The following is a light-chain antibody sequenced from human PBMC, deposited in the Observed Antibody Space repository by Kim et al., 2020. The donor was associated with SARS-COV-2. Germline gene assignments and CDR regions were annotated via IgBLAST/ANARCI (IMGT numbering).Light chain of an antibody. CDR3: QVWDSSSDHVV. CDR2: YDS. V-gene: IGLV3-21*04. J-gene: IGLJ2*01. CDR1: NSGSKS. Sequence: APGKTARITCGGNNSGSKSVHWYQQKPGQAPGLVIYYDSDRPAGIPERFSGSNSGNTATLTISRVEAGDEADYYCQVWDSSSDHVVFGGGTQLTVL.